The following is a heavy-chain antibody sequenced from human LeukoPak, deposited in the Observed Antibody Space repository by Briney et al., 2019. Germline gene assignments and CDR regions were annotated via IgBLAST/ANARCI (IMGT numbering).Heavy chain of an antibody. CDR2: VKEDGSQK. CDR1: GFTFSHYW. CDR3: ARYTYKHDC. D-gene: IGHD5-24*01. Sequence: GGALRLSCAASGFTFSHYWMTWVRQAPGKGLEWVANVKEDGSQKTYVDSVKGRFTISRDNAKNSLFLQMNNVRADDTAVYYCARYTYKHDCWGQGTLVTVSS. J-gene: IGHJ4*02. V-gene: IGHV3-7*01.